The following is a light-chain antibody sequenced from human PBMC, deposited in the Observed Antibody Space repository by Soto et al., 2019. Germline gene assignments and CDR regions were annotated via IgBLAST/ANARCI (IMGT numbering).Light chain of an antibody. CDR1: SSNIVNNY. V-gene: IGLV1-51*02. CDR3: GAWDSSLSAEV. CDR2: ENN. J-gene: IGLJ3*02. Sequence: QSVLTQPPSVSAAPGQKVTISCSGSSSNIVNNYVSWYQHLPGTAPKLLMYENNKRPSGIPDRFSGSKSGTSATLGITGLQTGDEADYYCGAWDSSLSAEVFGGGTQLTVL.